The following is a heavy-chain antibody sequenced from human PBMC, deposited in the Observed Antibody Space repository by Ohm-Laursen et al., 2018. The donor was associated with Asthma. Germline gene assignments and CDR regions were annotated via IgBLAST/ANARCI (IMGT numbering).Heavy chain of an antibody. D-gene: IGHD1-26*01. Sequence: SETLSLICTASGDSFGAYYFSWIRQLPGQGLEWIGEITHAGYANYNASLESRVTISVDTSKEQFSLIVNSVTHADTAVYFCVASRQSAWGWDLWGQGTLVTVSS. J-gene: IGHJ4*02. V-gene: IGHV4-34*08. CDR1: GDSFGAYY. CDR3: VASRQSAWGWDL. CDR2: ITHAGYA.